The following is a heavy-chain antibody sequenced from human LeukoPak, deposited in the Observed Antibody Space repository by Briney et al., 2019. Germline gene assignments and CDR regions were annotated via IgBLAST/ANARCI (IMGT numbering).Heavy chain of an antibody. V-gene: IGHV4-59*01. CDR2: IYYSGST. CDR3: ARVARGGSYDSSGCSAPLIDY. CDR1: GGSFSSYY. J-gene: IGHJ4*02. D-gene: IGHD3-22*01. Sequence: KFSETLSLTCSVSGGSFSSYYWSWVRQPPGKGLEWIGYIYYSGSTNYNPSLKSRVTISVDTSKNQFSLKLSSVTAADTAVYYCARVARGGSYDSSGCSAPLIDYWGQGTLVTVSS.